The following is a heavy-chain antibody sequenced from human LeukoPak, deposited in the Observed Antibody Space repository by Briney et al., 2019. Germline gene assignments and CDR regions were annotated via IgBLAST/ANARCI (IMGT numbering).Heavy chain of an antibody. CDR1: GDSISGYY. CDR2: INYSGFT. V-gene: IGHV4-59*12. Sequence: PSETLSLTCTVSGDSISGYYWSWIRQPPGKGLEWIGYINYSGFTKYNPSVKSRITLSVDTPKNQFSLKLSSVTAADTAVYYCARDSTIVGAPFDYWGQGTLVTVSS. CDR3: ARDSTIVGAPFDY. J-gene: IGHJ4*02. D-gene: IGHD1-26*01.